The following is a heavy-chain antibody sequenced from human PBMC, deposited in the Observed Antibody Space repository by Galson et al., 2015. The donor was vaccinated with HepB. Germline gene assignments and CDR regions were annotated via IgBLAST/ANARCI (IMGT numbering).Heavy chain of an antibody. CDR2: IYYSGST. CDR3: ARHPFSTVVTPGRYGMDV. J-gene: IGHJ6*02. CDR1: GGSISSSSYY. D-gene: IGHD4-23*01. V-gene: IGHV4-39*01. Sequence: SETLSLTCTVSGGSISSSSYYWGWIRQPPGKGLEWIGSIYYSGSTYYNPSLKSRVTISVDTSKNQFSLKLSSVTAADTAVYYCARHPFSTVVTPGRYGMDVWGQGTTVTVSS.